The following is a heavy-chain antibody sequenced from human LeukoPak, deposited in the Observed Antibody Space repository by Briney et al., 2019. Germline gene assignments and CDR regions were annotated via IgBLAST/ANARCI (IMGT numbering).Heavy chain of an antibody. V-gene: IGHV3-48*02. CDR3: ARRVYFDDY. CDR2: ISSSGSTI. J-gene: IGHJ4*02. D-gene: IGHD3-9*01. CDR1: GFSFGSLA. Sequence: GGSLRLSCAASGFSFGSLAMNWVRQAPGKGLEWVSYISSSGSTINYADSVKGRFTISRDNANNSLYLQMNSLRDEDTAVYYCARRVYFDDYWGQGTLVTVSS.